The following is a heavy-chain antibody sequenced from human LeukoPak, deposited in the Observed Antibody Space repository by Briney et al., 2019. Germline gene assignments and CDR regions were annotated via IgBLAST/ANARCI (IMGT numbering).Heavy chain of an antibody. V-gene: IGHV3-23*01. Sequence: QPGGSLRLSCAASGFTFSNYAMGWVRQAPGKRLEWVSAISAGGGSTYFADSVKGRFTISRDNSKDTLYLQMGSLRAEDTAVYFCTKGTKLVVVPAAVDHWGQGTLVTVSS. J-gene: IGHJ4*02. CDR1: GFTFSNYA. CDR2: ISAGGGST. D-gene: IGHD2-2*01. CDR3: TKGTKLVVVPAAVDH.